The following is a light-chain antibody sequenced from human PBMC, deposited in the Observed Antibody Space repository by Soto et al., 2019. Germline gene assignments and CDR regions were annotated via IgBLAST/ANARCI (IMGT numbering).Light chain of an antibody. CDR3: CSYSDTYTYV. Sequence: QSVLTQPRSVSESPGQSVTISCTGTSSDVGGYEYLSWYQQHPGKAPKLLIYGVSERPSGVPDRFSGSKCGSTASLTISGLQAEDEADYYCCSYSDTYTYVFGTGTKLTVL. CDR2: GVS. J-gene: IGLJ1*01. CDR1: SSDVGGYEY. V-gene: IGLV2-11*01.